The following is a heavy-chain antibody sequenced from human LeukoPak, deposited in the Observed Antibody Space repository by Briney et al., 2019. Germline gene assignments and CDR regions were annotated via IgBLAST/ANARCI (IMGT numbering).Heavy chain of an antibody. J-gene: IGHJ4*02. CDR2: IYHSGST. D-gene: IGHD2-2*01. CDR3: ARGRPVPRYCSSTSCYRVAGYFDY. Sequence: SETLSLTCTVSGGSISTSIYYWGWIRQPPGKGLEWIGSIYHSGSTNYNPSLKSRVTISVDTSKNQFSLKLSSVTAADTAVYYCARGRPVPRYCSSTSCYRVAGYFDYWGQGTLVTVSS. CDR1: GGSISTSIYY. V-gene: IGHV4-39*07.